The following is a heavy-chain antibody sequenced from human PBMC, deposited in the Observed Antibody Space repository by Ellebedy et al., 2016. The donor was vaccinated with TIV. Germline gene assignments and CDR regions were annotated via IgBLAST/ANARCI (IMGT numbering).Heavy chain of an antibody. J-gene: IGHJ4*02. D-gene: IGHD6-13*01. CDR3: SRAPLAAAGVIFDY. CDR2: IRSNAYGGTT. Sequence: GESLKISCTASGFTFGDYAMSWFRQAPGKGLEWVGFIRSNAYGGTTEYAASVKGRFTISRDDSKSIAYLQMNSLKTEDTAVYYCSRAPLAAAGVIFDYWGQGTLVT. CDR1: GFTFGDYA. V-gene: IGHV3-49*03.